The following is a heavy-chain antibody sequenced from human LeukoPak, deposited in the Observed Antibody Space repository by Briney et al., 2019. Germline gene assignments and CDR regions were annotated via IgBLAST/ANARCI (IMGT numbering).Heavy chain of an antibody. CDR3: ARKHSSGYPLHAFDI. V-gene: IGHV1-46*01. D-gene: IGHD3-22*01. J-gene: IGHJ3*02. Sequence: ASVKVSCKASGYTFTSYYMHWVRQAPGQGLEWMGIINPSGGSTSYAQKFQGRVTMTRDMSTSTVYMELSSLRSEDTAVYYCARKHSSGYPLHAFDIWGQGTMVTVSS. CDR1: GYTFTSYY. CDR2: INPSGGST.